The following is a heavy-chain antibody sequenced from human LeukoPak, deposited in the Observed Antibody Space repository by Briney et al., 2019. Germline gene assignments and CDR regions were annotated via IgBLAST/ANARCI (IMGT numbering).Heavy chain of an antibody. V-gene: IGHV4-39*07. D-gene: IGHD6-13*01. CDR2: IYYSGST. J-gene: IGHJ5*02. CDR3: ASVKVDSSRRFDP. CDR1: GGSISSSSYY. Sequence: PSETLSLTCTVSGGSISSSSYYWGWIRQPPGKGLEWIGSIYYSGSTYYNPSLKSRVTISVDTSKNQFSLKLSSVTAADTAVYYCASVKVDSSRRFDPWGQGTLVTVSS.